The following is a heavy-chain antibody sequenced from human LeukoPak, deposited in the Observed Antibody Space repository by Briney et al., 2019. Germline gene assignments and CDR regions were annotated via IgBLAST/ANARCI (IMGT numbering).Heavy chain of an antibody. CDR2: VTSDGGTT. D-gene: IGHD1-26*01. CDR1: GFTFSSYA. J-gene: IGHJ4*02. V-gene: IGHV3-64D*06. Sequence: GGSLRLSCSASGFTFSSYAMHWVRQAPGEELEYISGVTSDGGTTYHADSVKGRFTISRDNSKNTLYLQMSSLRVEDTAVYYCVKVSSTVGATYFDYGGQGTLVTVSS. CDR3: VKVSSTVGATYFDY.